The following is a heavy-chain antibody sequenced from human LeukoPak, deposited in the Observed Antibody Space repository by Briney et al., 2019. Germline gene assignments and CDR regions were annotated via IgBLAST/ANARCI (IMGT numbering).Heavy chain of an antibody. Sequence: SVKVSCKASGYTFTGYYMHWVRQAPGQGLEWIGWIVVGSGNTNYAQKFQERVTITRDMSTSTAYMELSSLRSEDTAVYYCAADLRFSYGLFDYWGQGTLVTVSS. V-gene: IGHV1-58*02. CDR3: AADLRFSYGLFDY. D-gene: IGHD5-18*01. J-gene: IGHJ4*02. CDR1: GYTFTGYY. CDR2: IVVGSGNT.